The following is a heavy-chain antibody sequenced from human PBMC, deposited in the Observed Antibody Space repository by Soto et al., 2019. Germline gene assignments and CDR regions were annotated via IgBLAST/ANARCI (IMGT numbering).Heavy chain of an antibody. D-gene: IGHD3-22*01. J-gene: IGHJ4*02. CDR3: ARGRYYYDSSGYYYPPFDY. V-gene: IGHV1-46*01. CDR2: ISPDGGRT. CDR1: GSTFTTYY. Sequence: ASVKGSCTASGSTFTTYYMHWVRQAPGQGLEWMGIISPDGGRTSYAQKFQGRVTMTRDTSTSTVYMELNSLRAEDTAVYYCARGRYYYDSSGYYYPPFDYWGQGTLVTFSS.